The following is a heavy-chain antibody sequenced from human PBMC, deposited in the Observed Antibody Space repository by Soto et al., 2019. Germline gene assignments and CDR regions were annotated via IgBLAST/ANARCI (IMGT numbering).Heavy chain of an antibody. Sequence: GGSLRLSCAASGFTFSSYAMGWVRQAPGKGLEWVSAISGSGGSTYYADSVKGRFTISRDNSKNTLYLQMNSLRAEDTAVYYCAKEYCSGGSCYSPFDYWGQGTLVTVSS. V-gene: IGHV3-23*01. D-gene: IGHD2-15*01. CDR1: GFTFSSYA. CDR2: ISGSGGST. CDR3: AKEYCSGGSCYSPFDY. J-gene: IGHJ4*02.